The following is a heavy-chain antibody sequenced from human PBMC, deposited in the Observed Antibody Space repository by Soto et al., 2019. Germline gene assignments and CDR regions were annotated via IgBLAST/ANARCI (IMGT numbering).Heavy chain of an antibody. CDR3: ARVSDAPTVTLFDY. V-gene: IGHV4-39*07. CDR1: GGSISSSSYY. J-gene: IGHJ4*02. D-gene: IGHD4-4*01. Sequence: SETLSLTCTVSGGSISSSSYYWGWIRQPPGKGLEWIGSIYYSGSTNYNPSLKSRVTISVDTSKNQFSLKLSSVTAADTAVYYCARVSDAPTVTLFDYWGQGTLVTVSS. CDR2: IYYSGST.